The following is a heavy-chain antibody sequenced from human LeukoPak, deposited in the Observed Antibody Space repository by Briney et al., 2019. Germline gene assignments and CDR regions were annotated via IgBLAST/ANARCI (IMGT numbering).Heavy chain of an antibody. CDR2: VYHNGET. Sequence: PSETLSLTCTVSGYSITTNYYWAWIRQSPGTGLEWIGSVYHNGETYYNPSLKSRVIISDDTSKNEFSLRLTSVTAADTAVYYCVTPRSWELSDMAVWGKGTTVIVSS. D-gene: IGHD1-26*01. J-gene: IGHJ6*03. CDR1: GYSITTNYY. CDR3: VTPRSWELSDMAV. V-gene: IGHV4-38-2*02.